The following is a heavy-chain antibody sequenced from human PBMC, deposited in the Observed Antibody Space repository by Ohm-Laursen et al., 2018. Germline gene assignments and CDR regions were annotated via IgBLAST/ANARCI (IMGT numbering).Heavy chain of an antibody. Sequence: SLRLSCTASGFTVSNYWMSWVRQPPGKGLEWVANINKDESEKYYVDSVKGRFTISKDNAKNSLYLQMNSLKFEDTAVYYCARGSEGPSPPYWGQGTLVTVPS. J-gene: IGHJ4*02. V-gene: IGHV3-7*01. CDR1: GFTVSNYW. CDR2: INKDESEK. CDR3: ARGSEGPSPPY.